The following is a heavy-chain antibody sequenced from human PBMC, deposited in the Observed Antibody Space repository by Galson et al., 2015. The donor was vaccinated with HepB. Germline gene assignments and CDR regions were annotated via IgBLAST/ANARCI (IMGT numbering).Heavy chain of an antibody. V-gene: IGHV4-34*01. CDR3: ARNKNVVVGGLYAMGV. CDR2: INHSGRI. CDR1: NDSFSSYY. D-gene: IGHD2-2*01. J-gene: IGHJ6*02. Sequence: TLSLTCAVYNDSFSSYYWSWIRQPPGKGLEWIGKINHSGRINYTPSLKSRVTISVDTSKNQFSLKLSSVTAADTAVYYCARNKNVVVGGLYAMGVWGQGTTVTVSS.